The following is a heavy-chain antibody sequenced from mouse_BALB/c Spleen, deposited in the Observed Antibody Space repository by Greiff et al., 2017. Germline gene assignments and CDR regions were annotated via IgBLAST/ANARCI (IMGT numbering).Heavy chain of an antibody. CDR2: ISSGGSYT. V-gene: IGHV5-6*01. D-gene: IGHD1-1*01. Sequence: EVHLVESGGDLVKPGGSLKLSCAASGFTFTSYGMSWVRQTPDKRLEWVATISSGGSYTYYPDSVKGRFTISRDNAKNTLYLQMSSLKSEDTAMYYCARPLVLTLYAMDYWGQGTSVTVSS. J-gene: IGHJ4*01. CDR1: GFTFTSYG. CDR3: ARPLVLTLYAMDY.